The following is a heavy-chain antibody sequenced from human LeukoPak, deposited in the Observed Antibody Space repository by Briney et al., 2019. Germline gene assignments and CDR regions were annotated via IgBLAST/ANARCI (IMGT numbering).Heavy chain of an antibody. D-gene: IGHD5-18*01. CDR3: ARDQGGYGYGYVDY. J-gene: IGHJ4*02. Sequence: SVKVSCKASGGTFSSYAISWVRQAPGQGLEWMGRIIPIFGTANYAQKFQGRVTITTDESTSTAYMELSSLRSEDTAVYYCARDQGGYGYGYVDYWGQGTLVTVSS. CDR2: IIPIFGTA. CDR1: GGTFSSYA. V-gene: IGHV1-69*05.